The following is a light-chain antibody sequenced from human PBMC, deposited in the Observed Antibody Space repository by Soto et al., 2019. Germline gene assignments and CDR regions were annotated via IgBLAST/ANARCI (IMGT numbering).Light chain of an antibody. CDR2: EVS. CDR1: SSDVGGYSY. V-gene: IGLV2-14*01. Sequence: QSVLTQPASVSGSPGQSITISCTGTSSDVGGYSYVSWYQQHPGKAPKLMIYEVSNRPSGVSNRFSGSKSGNTASLTISGLQAEDEADYYRSSYTSSSTLYVFGTGTKVTVL. J-gene: IGLJ1*01. CDR3: SSYTSSSTLYV.